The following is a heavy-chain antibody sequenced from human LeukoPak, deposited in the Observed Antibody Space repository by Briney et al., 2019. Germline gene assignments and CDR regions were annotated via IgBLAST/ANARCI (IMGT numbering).Heavy chain of an antibody. Sequence: GGSLRLSCAASGFSLSNYWMSWVREAPGKGLEWVANINQDGSDKYYVDSVMGRFTISKDNAKNSVYLQMNSLRPEDTAIYYCAWYGVTHGLDVWGQGTTVTVSS. D-gene: IGHD3-10*01. V-gene: IGHV3-7*01. CDR1: GFSLSNYW. CDR2: INQDGSDK. J-gene: IGHJ6*02. CDR3: AWYGVTHGLDV.